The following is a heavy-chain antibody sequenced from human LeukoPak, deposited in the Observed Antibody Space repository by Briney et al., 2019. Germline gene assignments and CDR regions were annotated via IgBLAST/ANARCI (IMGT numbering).Heavy chain of an antibody. Sequence: GGSLRLSCAASGFTFSSYVINWVRQAPGKGLEWVSAIGGSGGDTYYVDSVKGRFTVSRENSKNTLYLQMSSLRAEDTAIYYCAKVADTAVLGAFDYWGQGTLVTVSS. J-gene: IGHJ4*02. V-gene: IGHV3-23*01. D-gene: IGHD5-18*01. CDR1: GFTFSSYV. CDR2: IGGSGGDT. CDR3: AKVADTAVLGAFDY.